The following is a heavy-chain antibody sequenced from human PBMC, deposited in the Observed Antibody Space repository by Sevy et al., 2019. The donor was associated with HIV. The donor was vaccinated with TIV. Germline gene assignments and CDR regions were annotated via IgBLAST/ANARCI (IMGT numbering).Heavy chain of an antibody. CDR2: ISGSGGST. V-gene: IGHV3-23*01. D-gene: IGHD2-21*02. J-gene: IGHJ4*02. CDR3: SKQANYCGCDCYSIFDY. Sequence: GGSLRLSCAASGFTFSSYAMSWVRQAPGKGLEWVSAISGSGGSTYYADSVKGRFTISRDNSKNTLYLQMNSLRAEDTAVYYCSKQANYCGCDCYSIFDYWGQGTLVTVSS. CDR1: GFTFSSYA.